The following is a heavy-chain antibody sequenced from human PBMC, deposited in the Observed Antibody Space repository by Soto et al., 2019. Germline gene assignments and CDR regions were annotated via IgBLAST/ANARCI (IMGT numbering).Heavy chain of an antibody. J-gene: IGHJ6*02. D-gene: IGHD5-18*01. CDR3: ARTNTAMAYYYGMDV. V-gene: IGHV3-30*19. CDR2: ISYDGSNK. Sequence: LRLSCAASGFTFSSYGMHWVRQAPGKGLEWVAVISYDGSNKYYADSVKGRFTISRDNSKNTLYLQMNSLRAEDTAVYYCARTNTAMAYYYGMDVWGQGTTVTVSS. CDR1: GFTFSSYG.